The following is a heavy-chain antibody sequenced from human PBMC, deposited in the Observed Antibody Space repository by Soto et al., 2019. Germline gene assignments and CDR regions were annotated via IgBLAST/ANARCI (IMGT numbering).Heavy chain of an antibody. Sequence: QVQLQESGPGLVKPSETLSLTCTVSGGSISSYYWSWIRQPPGKGLEWMGYIYYSGSTNYNPSLKSRVTISGDTSKTHYSQKLSSVTAADTAVYYCARVWGYAFDYWGQGTLVTVSS. CDR1: GGSISSYY. J-gene: IGHJ4*02. V-gene: IGHV4-59*01. CDR3: ARVWGYAFDY. D-gene: IGHD3-16*01. CDR2: IYYSGST.